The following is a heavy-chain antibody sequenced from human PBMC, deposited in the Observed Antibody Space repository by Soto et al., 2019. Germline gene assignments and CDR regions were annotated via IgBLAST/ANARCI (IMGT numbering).Heavy chain of an antibody. D-gene: IGHD4-17*01. Sequence: SETLSLTCTVSGGSISSYYWSWIRQPPGKGLEWIGYIYYSGSTNYNPSLKSRVTISVDTSKNQFSLKLSSVTAADTAVYYCARHIRLMTTASLDVWGQGTTVTVSS. CDR1: GGSISSYY. CDR2: IYYSGST. V-gene: IGHV4-59*01. J-gene: IGHJ6*02. CDR3: ARHIRLMTTASLDV.